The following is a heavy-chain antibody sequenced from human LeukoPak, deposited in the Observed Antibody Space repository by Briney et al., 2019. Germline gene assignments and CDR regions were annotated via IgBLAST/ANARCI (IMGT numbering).Heavy chain of an antibody. CDR1: GGSISSGSYY. J-gene: IGHJ4*02. Sequence: KASETLSLTCTVSGGSISSGSYYWSWIRQPAGKGLEWIGRIDSSVSTNYNPSLKSRVTISVGTSKNQFSLKLSSVTAADTAVYYCAREGGYSYGDAPLHFDYWGQGTLVTVSS. CDR3: AREGGYSYGDAPLHFDY. CDR2: IDSSVST. D-gene: IGHD5-18*01. V-gene: IGHV4-61*02.